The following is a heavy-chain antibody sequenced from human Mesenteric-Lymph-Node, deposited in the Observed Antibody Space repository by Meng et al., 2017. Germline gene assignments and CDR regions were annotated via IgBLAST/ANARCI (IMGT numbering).Heavy chain of an antibody. J-gene: IGHJ4*02. V-gene: IGHV6-1*01. Sequence: LPHHGPRLVEPPCTLSPTCAIAVSSVPCTGAAWNRNRQSPSIGVEWLGRTYYRSKWYNDYAVSVKGRIAINPDTSKNQFFLQLNSVTPEDTAVYYCARDYGTSRPFEYWGQGILVTVSS. D-gene: IGHD1-1*01. CDR3: ARDYGTSRPFEY. CDR1: VSSVPCTGAA. CDR2: TYYRSKWYN.